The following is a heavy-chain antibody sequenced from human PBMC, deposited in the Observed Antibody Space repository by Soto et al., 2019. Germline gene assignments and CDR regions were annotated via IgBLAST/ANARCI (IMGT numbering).Heavy chain of an antibody. Sequence: ASGPVCCNASSYSFTTYALHWVRQAHGQRLERLGWNNAGNGDTKYSEKFPARVTITRDTSVKTAYMELSSLRSEDTSVYYCAREPGTGSAQRAYNYYYCG. D-gene: IGHD1-1*01. CDR1: SYSFTTYA. CDR3: AREPGTGSAQRAYNYYYCG. CDR2: NNAGNGDT. V-gene: IGHV1-3*01. J-gene: IGHJ6*01.